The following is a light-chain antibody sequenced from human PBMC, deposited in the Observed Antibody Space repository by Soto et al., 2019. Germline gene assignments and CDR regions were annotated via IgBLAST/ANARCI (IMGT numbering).Light chain of an antibody. Sequence: EIVVTQSPGTLSLSPGERATLSCRANQSVSSSYLAWYQQKPGQAPRVLIHGASSRTTGIPDRFSGSGSGTDFTLTISRLEPADFAVYFCQQYGNTPPNACGQGTKVEIK. CDR1: QSVSSSY. V-gene: IGKV3-20*01. CDR3: QQYGNTPPNA. CDR2: GAS. J-gene: IGKJ2*01.